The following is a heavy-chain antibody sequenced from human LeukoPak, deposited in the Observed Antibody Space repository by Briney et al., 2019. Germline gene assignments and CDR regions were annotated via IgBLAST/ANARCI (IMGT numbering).Heavy chain of an antibody. Sequence: SETLSLTCTVSGGSISSADSYWTWIRQPAGKGLEWIGRFSTNGNVNSNPSLTSRVTISVDTSKNQFSLKLSSVTAADTAVYYCARGPPRVGATRKNWFDPWGQGTLVTVSS. CDR3: ARGPPRVGATRKNWFDP. D-gene: IGHD1-26*01. J-gene: IGHJ5*02. CDR1: GGSISSADSY. V-gene: IGHV4-61*02. CDR2: FSTNGNV.